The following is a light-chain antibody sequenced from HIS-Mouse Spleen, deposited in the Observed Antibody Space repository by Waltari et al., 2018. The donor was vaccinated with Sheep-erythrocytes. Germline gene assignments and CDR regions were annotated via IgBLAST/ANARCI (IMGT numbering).Light chain of an antibody. CDR3: NSRDSSGNHLGVV. CDR1: SLRSYY. CDR2: GKN. J-gene: IGLJ2*01. Sequence: SSELTQDPAVSVALGQTVRITCQGVSLRSYYASWFHQKPCQAPVLVIYGKNNRPSGIPDRFSGSSSGNTASLTITGAQAEDEADFYCNSRDSSGNHLGVVFGGGTKLTVL. V-gene: IGLV3-19*01.